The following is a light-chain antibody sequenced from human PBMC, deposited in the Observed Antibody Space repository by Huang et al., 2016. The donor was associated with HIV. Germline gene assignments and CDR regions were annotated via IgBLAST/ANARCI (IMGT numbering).Light chain of an antibody. CDR1: QRISSY. Sequence: DIQMTQSQSSLSASVGDRVTITCRASQRISSYLNWYQQKTGKAPKLLIYAASSLQSGVPSRFSGSGSGTDFTLPISSLQPEYFATYYCQQSYSTPRGTFGQGTNLEIK. CDR2: AAS. CDR3: QQSYSTPRGT. J-gene: IGKJ2*01. V-gene: IGKV1-39*01.